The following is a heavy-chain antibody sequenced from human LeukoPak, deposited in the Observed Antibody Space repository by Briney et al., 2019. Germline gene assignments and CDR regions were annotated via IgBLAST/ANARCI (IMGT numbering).Heavy chain of an antibody. D-gene: IGHD1-26*01. V-gene: IGHV3-7*01. CDR2: IKPDGSEK. CDR3: ARDTVGVTDY. Sequence: GGSLRLSCAASGFTFSNYGMHWVRQAPGKGLEWVTNIKPDGSEKYYVDSVKGRFTISRDNAKNSLYLQMNSLRAEDTALYYCARDTVGVTDYWGQGTLVTVSS. J-gene: IGHJ4*02. CDR1: GFTFSNYG.